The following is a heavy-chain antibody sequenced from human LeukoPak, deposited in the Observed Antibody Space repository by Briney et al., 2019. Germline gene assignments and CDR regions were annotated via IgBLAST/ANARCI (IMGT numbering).Heavy chain of an antibody. J-gene: IGHJ4*02. D-gene: IGHD3-3*01. V-gene: IGHV3-53*01. CDR2: IYSGGST. CDR1: GFTVSSNY. CDR3: ARAAYDFWSGYLSYYFTT. Sequence: NPGGSLTLSCAASGFTVSSNYMSWVRQAPGKGLEWVSVIYSGGSTYYADSVKGRFTISRDNSKNTLYLQMNSLRAEDTAVYYCARAAYDFWSGYLSYYFTTGAREPWSPSPQ.